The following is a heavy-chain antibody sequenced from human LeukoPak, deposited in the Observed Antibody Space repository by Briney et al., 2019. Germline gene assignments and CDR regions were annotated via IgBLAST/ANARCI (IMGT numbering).Heavy chain of an antibody. CDR2: IYYSGST. Sequence: PSETLSLTCTVSGGSINSTNYYSGWIRQPPGKGLEWIGSIYYSGSTYYNPSLRSRVTISVDTSKNQFSLKLTSVTAADTAVYYCARHDRSGYYRPLDYWGQGTLVTVSS. CDR1: GGSINSTNYY. D-gene: IGHD3-22*01. V-gene: IGHV4-39*01. J-gene: IGHJ4*02. CDR3: ARHDRSGYYRPLDY.